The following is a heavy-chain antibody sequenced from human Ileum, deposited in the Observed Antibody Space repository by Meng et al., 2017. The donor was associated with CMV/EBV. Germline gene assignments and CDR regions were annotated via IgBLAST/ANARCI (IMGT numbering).Heavy chain of an antibody. J-gene: IGHJ6*02. CDR2: IIPILSIA. D-gene: IGHD2-2*01. V-gene: IGHV1-69*10. Sequence: SVNVSCKSSVCTFSSYAISWVRQAPGQGLEWMGGIIPILSIANDAQKFQGRVTITADKSTSTAYMELSSLRSEDTAVYYCARGIVPAARGNPNYYYYYGMDVWGQGTTVTVSS. CDR3: ARGIVPAARGNPNYYYYYGMDV. CDR1: VCTFSSYA.